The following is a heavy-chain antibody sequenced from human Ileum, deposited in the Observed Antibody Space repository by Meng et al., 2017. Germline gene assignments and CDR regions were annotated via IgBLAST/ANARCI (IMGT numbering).Heavy chain of an antibody. CDR2: ISASGDST. V-gene: IGHV3-23*01. Sequence: EVQLLQSGGGLGESGGSLRLSCAASGFPFSFYAMGWVRQAPGQGLELVSAISASGDSTYYADSVKGRFTVSRDNSKYTLYLQMESLRAEDTAMYYCAFDFWGQGTLVTVFS. CDR3: AFDF. J-gene: IGHJ4*02. CDR1: GFPFSFYA.